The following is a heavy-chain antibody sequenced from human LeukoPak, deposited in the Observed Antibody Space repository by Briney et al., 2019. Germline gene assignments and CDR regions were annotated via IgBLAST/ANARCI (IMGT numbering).Heavy chain of an antibody. CDR2: INPSGGST. D-gene: IGHD1-26*01. CDR3: ARDTKQNPRYSGSLDAFDI. Sequence: GASVKVSCKASGYTFTGYYMHWVRQAPGQGLEWMGIINPSGGSTSYAQKFQGRVTMTRDMSTSTVYMELSSLRSEDTAVYYCARDTKQNPRYSGSLDAFDIWGQGTMVTVSS. CDR1: GYTFTGYY. V-gene: IGHV1-46*01. J-gene: IGHJ3*02.